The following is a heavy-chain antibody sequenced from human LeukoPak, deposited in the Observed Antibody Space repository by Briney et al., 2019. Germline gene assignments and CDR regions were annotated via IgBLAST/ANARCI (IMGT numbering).Heavy chain of an antibody. V-gene: IGHV3-30*18. CDR1: GFTFSSYG. CDR3: AKDSWGSSSWYFDN. CDR2: ISYDGSNK. J-gene: IGHJ4*02. D-gene: IGHD6-13*01. Sequence: GGSLRLSCAASGFTFSSYGMHWVRQAPGKGLEWVAVISYDGSNKYYADSVKGRFTTSRDNSKNTLYLQMNSLRAEDTAVYYCAKDSWGSSSWYFDNWGEGTLVTVSS.